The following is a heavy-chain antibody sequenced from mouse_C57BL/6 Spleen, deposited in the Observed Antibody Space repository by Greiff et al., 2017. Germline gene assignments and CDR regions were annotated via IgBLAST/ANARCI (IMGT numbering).Heavy chain of an antibody. J-gene: IGHJ4*01. CDR1: GYTFTSYW. Sequence: VQLQQPGAELVRPGSSVKLSCKASGYTFTSYWMDWVKQRPGQGLEWIGNIYPSDSETHYNQKFKDKATLTVDKSSSTAYMQLSSLTAEDSAVYYCASGFTTVVAEGYYAMDYWGQGTSVTVSS. V-gene: IGHV1-61*01. CDR3: ASGFTTVVAEGYYAMDY. CDR2: IYPSDSET. D-gene: IGHD1-1*01.